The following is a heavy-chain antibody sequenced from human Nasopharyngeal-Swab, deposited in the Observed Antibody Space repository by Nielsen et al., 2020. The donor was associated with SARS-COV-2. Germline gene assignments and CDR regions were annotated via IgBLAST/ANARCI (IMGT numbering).Heavy chain of an antibody. V-gene: IGHV3-33*01. CDR2: IWYDGSNK. Sequence: WIRQPPGKGLEWVAVIWYDGSNKYYADSVKGRFTISRDNSKNTLYLQMNSLRAEDTAVYYCARETGDYWGQGILVTVSS. D-gene: IGHD1-14*01. J-gene: IGHJ4*02. CDR3: ARETGDY.